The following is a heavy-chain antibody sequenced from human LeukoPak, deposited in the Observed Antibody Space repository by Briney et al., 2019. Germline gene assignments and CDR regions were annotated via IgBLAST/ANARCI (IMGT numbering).Heavy chain of an antibody. CDR3: PRDSGGYYDSSGYTYFDY. Sequence: GPSVKLSCKASGPTFSSYAISWVRHAPGQGLEWMGGIIPIFGTANYAQTFQGRDTNTADESTSTAYMERSSLRSEDTAVYYCPRDSGGYYDSSGYTYFDYWGQGTLVTVSS. CDR2: IIPIFGTA. D-gene: IGHD3-22*01. CDR1: GPTFSSYA. V-gene: IGHV1-69*01. J-gene: IGHJ4*02.